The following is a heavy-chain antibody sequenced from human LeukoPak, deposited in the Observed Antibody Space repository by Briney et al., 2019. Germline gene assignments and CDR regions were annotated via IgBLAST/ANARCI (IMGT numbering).Heavy chain of an antibody. V-gene: IGHV3-48*02. Sequence: GGSLRLSCAASGFTFSDYSMNWVRQAPGKGLEWVSSMNSDGSHIYHADSLEGRFTISRDNARNSVYLQMNGLRDEDTAVCYCTRGSFGVFDYWGQGILVTVSS. D-gene: IGHD3-10*01. CDR3: TRGSFGVFDY. CDR1: GFTFSDYS. CDR2: MNSDGSHI. J-gene: IGHJ4*02.